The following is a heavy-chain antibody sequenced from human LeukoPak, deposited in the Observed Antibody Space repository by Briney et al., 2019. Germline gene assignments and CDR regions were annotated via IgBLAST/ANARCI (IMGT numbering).Heavy chain of an antibody. J-gene: IGHJ4*02. CDR3: AKQAYDSPRTDFDY. D-gene: IGHD3-22*01. CDR1: GLTFSRYA. V-gene: IGHV3-23*01. CDR2: VSTSGGST. Sequence: PGGSLRRSCAASGLTFSRYAMNWVRQAPGKGLEWVSGVSTSGGSTYYADSVKGRFTISRDNSKNTLHLQMNSLRAEDTAIYYCAKQAYDSPRTDFDYWGQGTLVTVSS.